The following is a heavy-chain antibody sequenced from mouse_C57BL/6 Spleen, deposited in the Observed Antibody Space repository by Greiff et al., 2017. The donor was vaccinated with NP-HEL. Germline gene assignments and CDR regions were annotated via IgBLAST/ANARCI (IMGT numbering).Heavy chain of an antibody. Sequence: VQLQQSGPGLVKPSQSLSLTCSVTGYSITSGYYWNWIRQFPGNKLEWMGYISYDGSNNYNPSLKNRISITRDTSKNQFFLKLNSVTTEDTATYYCARSDYSCPGNWGQGTTLTVSS. CDR2: ISYDGSN. J-gene: IGHJ2*01. D-gene: IGHD2-12*01. V-gene: IGHV3-6*01. CDR1: GYSITSGYY. CDR3: ARSDYSCPGN.